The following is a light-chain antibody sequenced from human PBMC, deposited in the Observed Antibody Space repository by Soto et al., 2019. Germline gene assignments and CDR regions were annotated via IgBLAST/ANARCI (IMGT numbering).Light chain of an antibody. CDR3: HQHHSYPWT. Sequence: DIQMTHSPSSLSAFVGDRVTISCQASQSINNYLAWCQQKPGKPPTSLIYAASTLQSGVTSKFSGSRSGTDFILTITSLQPDDVAAFYFHQHHSYPWTFGQGTKVEIK. CDR2: AAS. J-gene: IGKJ1*01. CDR1: QSINNY. V-gene: IGKV1-16*02.